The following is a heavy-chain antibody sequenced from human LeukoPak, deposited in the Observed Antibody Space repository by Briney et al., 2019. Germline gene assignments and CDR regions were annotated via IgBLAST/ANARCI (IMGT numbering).Heavy chain of an antibody. J-gene: IGHJ4*02. CDR1: GFTLSTYA. V-gene: IGHV3-23*01. CDR2: IGGGGDRT. D-gene: IGHD3-3*01. CDR3: VKEYHSRGFGAYFDY. Sequence: GGSLRLSCAASGFTLSTYAMTWVRQAPGKGLEWVSIIGGGGDRTSYADSVKGRFTLSRDNSINTVDLQMNSLRAEDTAVYYCVKEYHSRGFGAYFDYWGQGTLVTVSS.